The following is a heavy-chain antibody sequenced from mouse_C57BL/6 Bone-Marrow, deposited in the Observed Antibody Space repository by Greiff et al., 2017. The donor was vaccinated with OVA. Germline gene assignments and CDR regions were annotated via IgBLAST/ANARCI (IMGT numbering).Heavy chain of an antibody. Sequence: QVQLQQPGAELVRPGTSVKLSCKASGYTFTSYWMHWVKQRPGQGLEWIGVIDPSDSYTNYNQKFKGKATLTVDTSSSTAYMQLSSLTSEDSAVYYCERTYYSPWFAYWGQGTLVTVSA. V-gene: IGHV1-59*01. CDR1: GYTFTSYW. CDR2: IDPSDSYT. CDR3: ERTYYSPWFAY. D-gene: IGHD2-12*01. J-gene: IGHJ3*01.